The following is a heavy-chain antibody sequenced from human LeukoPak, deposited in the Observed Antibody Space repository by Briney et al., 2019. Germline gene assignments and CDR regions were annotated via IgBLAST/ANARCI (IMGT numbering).Heavy chain of an antibody. J-gene: IGHJ4*02. CDR2: IWYDGSNK. V-gene: IGHV3-33*01. CDR3: ARDALNAYYSSGYYG. D-gene: IGHD3-22*01. CDR1: GFTFSSYG. Sequence: HSGGSLRLSCAAPGFTFSSYGMHWVRQAPGKGLEWVAVIWYDGSNKYYADSVKGRFTIRRDNSKHTLYLQMNSLRAEDTAEYYCARDALNAYYSSGYYGWGQGTLVTVSS.